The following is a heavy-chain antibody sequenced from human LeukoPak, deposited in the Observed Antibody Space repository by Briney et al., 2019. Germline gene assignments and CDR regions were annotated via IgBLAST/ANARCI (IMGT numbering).Heavy chain of an antibody. CDR3: AKDPPSYDFWSGYHDYYYYMDV. J-gene: IGHJ6*03. CDR1: GFTFSSYE. CDR2: ISSSGSTI. V-gene: IGHV3-48*03. D-gene: IGHD3-3*01. Sequence: PGGSLRLSCAASGFTFSSYEMNWVRQAPGKGLEWVSYISSSGSTIYYADSVKGRFTISRGNSKNTLYLQMNSLRAEDTAVYYCAKDPPSYDFWSGYHDYYYYMDVWGKGTTVTVSS.